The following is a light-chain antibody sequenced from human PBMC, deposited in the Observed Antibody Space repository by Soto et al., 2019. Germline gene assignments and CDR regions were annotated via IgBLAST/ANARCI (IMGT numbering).Light chain of an antibody. CDR3: CSYAGSSTYV. Sequence: QSALTQPASVSGSPGQSITISCTGTSSDVGSYNLVSWYQQHPGKAPKLMIYEGSKRPSGVSNRFSGSESGNTASLTISGLQAEFEADYYCCSYAGSSTYVFGTGTKRTVL. CDR2: EGS. CDR1: SSDVGSYNL. V-gene: IGLV2-23*01. J-gene: IGLJ1*01.